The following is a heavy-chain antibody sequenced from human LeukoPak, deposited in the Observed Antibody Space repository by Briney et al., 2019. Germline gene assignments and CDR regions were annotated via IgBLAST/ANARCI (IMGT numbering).Heavy chain of an antibody. Sequence: ASVKVSCKASGYTFTSYYMHWVRQAPGQGLEWMGIINPSGGSTSYAQEFQGRVTMTRDTSTSTVYMELSSLRSEDTAVYYCARGSGSGSYRGYYFDYWGQGTLVTVSS. CDR3: ARGSGSGSYRGYYFDY. V-gene: IGHV1-46*01. CDR1: GYTFTSYY. D-gene: IGHD1-26*01. J-gene: IGHJ4*02. CDR2: INPSGGST.